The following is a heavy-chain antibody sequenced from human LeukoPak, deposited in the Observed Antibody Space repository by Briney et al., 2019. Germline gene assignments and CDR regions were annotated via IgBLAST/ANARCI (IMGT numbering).Heavy chain of an antibody. CDR3: ARDEHYYDSSGYRIPDAFDI. CDR2: ISAYNGNT. J-gene: IGHJ3*02. CDR1: GYTFTSYG. D-gene: IGHD3-22*01. Sequence: GASVKVSCKASGYTFTSYGISWVRQAPGQGLEWMGWISAYNGNTNYAQKLQGRVTMTTDTSTSTAYMELRSLRSDDTAVYYCARDEHYYDSSGYRIPDAFDIWGQGTMVTVSS. V-gene: IGHV1-18*01.